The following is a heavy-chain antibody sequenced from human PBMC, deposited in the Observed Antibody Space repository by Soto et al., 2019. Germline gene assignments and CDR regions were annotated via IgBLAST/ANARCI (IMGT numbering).Heavy chain of an antibody. CDR1: GYTFTSYA. CDR2: INAGNGNT. D-gene: IGHD3-16*02. Sequence: ASVKVSCKASGYTFTSYAMHWVRQAPGQRLEWMGWINAGNGNTKYSQKFQGRVTITRDTSASTAYMELSSLRSEDTAVYYCARDPFGGVIVLSWFDPWGQGTLVTVSS. CDR3: ARDPFGGVIVLSWFDP. J-gene: IGHJ5*02. V-gene: IGHV1-3*01.